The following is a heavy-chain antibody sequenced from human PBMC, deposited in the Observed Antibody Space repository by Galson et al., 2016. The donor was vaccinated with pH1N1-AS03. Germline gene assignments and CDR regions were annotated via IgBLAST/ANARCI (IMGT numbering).Heavy chain of an antibody. Sequence: SLRLSCAGSGFTFSSYWMSWVRQAPGKGLEWVANIKEDGSVKYYVDSVKGRFTISRDNAKNSVYLQMNSLRADDTAVYFCARDNEPSAMFDYWGQGTLVTVSS. J-gene: IGHJ4*02. CDR1: GFTFSSYW. D-gene: IGHD2-2*01. V-gene: IGHV3-7*03. CDR3: ARDNEPSAMFDY. CDR2: IKEDGSVK.